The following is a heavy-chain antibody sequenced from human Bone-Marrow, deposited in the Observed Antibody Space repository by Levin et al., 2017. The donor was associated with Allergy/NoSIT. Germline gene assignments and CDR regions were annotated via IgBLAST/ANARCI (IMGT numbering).Heavy chain of an antibody. CDR3: ARVVAGSYYYFDF. CDR1: GFTFSSYA. V-gene: IGHV3-30-3*01. CDR2: MSYDGSNE. Sequence: GGSLRLSCAASGFTFSSYAMHWVRQAPGKGLEWVAVMSYDGSNEYYADSVKGRFTISRDNSKNTLYLQMDSLRAEDTAVYYCARVVAGSYYYFDFWGQGTLVTVSS. J-gene: IGHJ4*02. D-gene: IGHD3-10*01.